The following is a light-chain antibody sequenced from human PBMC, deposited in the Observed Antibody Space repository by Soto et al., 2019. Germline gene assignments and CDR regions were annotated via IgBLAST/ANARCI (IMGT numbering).Light chain of an antibody. CDR2: DAS. V-gene: IGKV3-11*01. CDR1: QSVSSY. Sequence: EIVLTQSPATLSLSPGERATLSCRASQSVSSYLAWYQQKPGQAPRLLIYDASNSATGIPARFSVSESGTDFTLTISSLEPEDFALYYCQQRSNWPSSNTFRQGKRLEIK. CDR3: QQRSNWPSSNT. J-gene: IGKJ5*01.